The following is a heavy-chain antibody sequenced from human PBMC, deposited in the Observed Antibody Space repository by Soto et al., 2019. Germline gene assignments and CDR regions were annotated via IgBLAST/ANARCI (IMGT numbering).Heavy chain of an antibody. CDR2: ISSSISTI. CDR1: GFTFSSYS. V-gene: IGHV3-48*01. Sequence: PGGSLRLSCAASGFTFSSYSMNWVRQAPGKGLERVSYISSSISTIYYAVSVKGRFTISRDNAKISLYLQMNSLRAEDTAVYYCARPGYSGYDFDYYYMDVWGKGTTVTVSS. J-gene: IGHJ6*03. D-gene: IGHD5-12*01. CDR3: ARPGYSGYDFDYYYMDV.